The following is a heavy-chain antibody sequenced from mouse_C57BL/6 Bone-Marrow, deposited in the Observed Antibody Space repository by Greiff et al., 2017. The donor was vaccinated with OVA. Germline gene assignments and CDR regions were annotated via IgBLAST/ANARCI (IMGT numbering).Heavy chain of an antibody. Sequence: QVQLQQPGAELVRPGSSVKLSCKASGYTFSSYWMDWVKQRPGQGLEWIGNIYPSDSETHYNQEFKDKATLTVDTSSSTAYMQLSSLTSEDSAVYFCARSIAYWGQGTLVTVSA. CDR2: IYPSDSET. CDR1: GYTFSSYW. J-gene: IGHJ3*01. V-gene: IGHV1-61*01. CDR3: ARSIAY.